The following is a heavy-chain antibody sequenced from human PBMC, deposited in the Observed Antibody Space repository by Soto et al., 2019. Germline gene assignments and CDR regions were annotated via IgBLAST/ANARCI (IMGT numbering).Heavy chain of an antibody. D-gene: IGHD1-26*01. CDR2: ISAYNGNT. Sequence: QVQLVQSGAEVKKPGASVKVSCKASGYTFTNYGINWVRQAPGQGLEWMGWISAYNGNTNYAQKLQGRVTMTTDTAXSXXYMEPRSLGSDDTAVYYCARVWVGTTFAYYYGMDVWGQGTTVTVSS. V-gene: IGHV1-18*01. CDR3: ARVWVGTTFAYYYGMDV. J-gene: IGHJ6*02. CDR1: GYTFTNYG.